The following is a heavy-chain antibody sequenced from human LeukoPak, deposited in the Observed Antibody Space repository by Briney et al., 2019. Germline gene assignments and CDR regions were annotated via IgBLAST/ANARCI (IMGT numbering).Heavy chain of an antibody. CDR1: GGSISSYH. CDR2: IYYTGST. J-gene: IGHJ1*01. V-gene: IGHV4-59*01. D-gene: IGHD4-17*01. CDR3: ARGTVTTEYFQP. Sequence: PSEALSLTCTVSGGSISSYHWSWIRQPPGKELEWIGYIYYTGSTNYNPSLKSRVTISVDTSKNQFSLKLSSVTAADTAVYYCARGTVTTEYFQPWGQGTLVTASS.